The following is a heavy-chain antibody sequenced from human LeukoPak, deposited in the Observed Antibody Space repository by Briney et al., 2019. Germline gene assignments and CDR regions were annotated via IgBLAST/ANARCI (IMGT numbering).Heavy chain of an antibody. CDR2: ISYDGSNK. Sequence: GRSLRLSCAASGFTFSSYGMHWVRQAPGKGLEWVAVISYDGSNKYYADSVKGRFTFSRDNSKNTLYLQMNSLRAEDTAVYYCAKGGTYDSSGFWAPHFDYWGQGTLVTVSS. CDR1: GFTFSSYG. D-gene: IGHD3-22*01. V-gene: IGHV3-30*18. J-gene: IGHJ4*02. CDR3: AKGGTYDSSGFWAPHFDY.